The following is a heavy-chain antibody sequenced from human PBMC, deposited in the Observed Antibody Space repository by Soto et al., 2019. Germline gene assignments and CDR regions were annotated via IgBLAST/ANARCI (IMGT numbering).Heavy chain of an antibody. CDR1: GFTFSNAW. D-gene: IGHD6-13*01. CDR2: IKSKTDGGTT. V-gene: IGHV3-15*01. J-gene: IGHJ4*02. Sequence: PGGSLRLSCAASGFTFSNAWMSWVRQAPGKGLEWVGRIKSKTDGGTTDYAAPVKGRFTISRDDSKNTLYLQMNSLKTEDTAVYYCTTAPYSSSWYRVPPFDYWGQGTLVTVSS. CDR3: TTAPYSSSWYRVPPFDY.